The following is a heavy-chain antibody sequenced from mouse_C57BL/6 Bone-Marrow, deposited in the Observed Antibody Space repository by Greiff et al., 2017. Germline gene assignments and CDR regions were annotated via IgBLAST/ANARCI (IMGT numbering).Heavy chain of an antibody. D-gene: IGHD2-13*01. CDR3: ARGGDYDY. Sequence: EVKVVESGPELVKPGDSVKISCKASGYSFTGYFMNWVMQSHGKSLEWIGRINPYNGDTFYNQKFKGKATLTVDKSSSTAHMELRSLTSEDSAVYYCARGGDYDYWGQGTTLTVSS. V-gene: IGHV1-20*01. J-gene: IGHJ2*01. CDR1: GYSFTGYF. CDR2: INPYNGDT.